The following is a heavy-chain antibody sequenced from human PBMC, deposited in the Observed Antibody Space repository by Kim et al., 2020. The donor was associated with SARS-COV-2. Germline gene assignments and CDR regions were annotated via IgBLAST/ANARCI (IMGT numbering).Heavy chain of an antibody. D-gene: IGHD2-2*02. CDR2: VNPSDSDT. J-gene: IGHJ4*02. Sequence: GESLKISCKASGYSFTNSWIGWVRQMPGKGLEWVGIVNPSDSDTQYRPRFLGHVTISVDKFINTAYLQWNSLRASDTAIYYCARRLYRWAAGDALGDYWGQGTLVTVSS. CDR3: ARRLYRWAAGDALGDY. CDR1: GYSFTNSW. V-gene: IGHV5-51*01.